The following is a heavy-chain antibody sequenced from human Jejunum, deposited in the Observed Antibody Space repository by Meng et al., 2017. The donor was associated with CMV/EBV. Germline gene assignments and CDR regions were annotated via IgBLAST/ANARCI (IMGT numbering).Heavy chain of an antibody. V-gene: IGHV1-2*04. CDR2: VIPNTDTT. J-gene: IGHJ5*02. D-gene: IGHD1-1*01. CDR3: ARGRYELIWGLFDP. Sequence: VRQAPGPGLGWMGWVIPNTDTTNYTQKFQGWVTLTRDTSISTAYMELSRLRSDDTAVYYCARGRYELIWGLFDPWGQGTLVTVSS.